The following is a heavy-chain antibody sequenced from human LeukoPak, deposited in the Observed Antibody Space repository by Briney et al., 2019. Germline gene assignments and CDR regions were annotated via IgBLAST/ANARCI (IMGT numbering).Heavy chain of an antibody. V-gene: IGHV3-21*01. D-gene: IGHD1-20*01. J-gene: IGHJ4*02. Sequence: GGSLRLPCAASGLTFRSYSMNWVRQAPGKGREGVSSISRSSSYIYYADSAKGRFTISRHNPKNRLHVAKNAVRSEHTRVFHGASGSNWNVFDYWGQGAMV. CDR1: GLTFRSYS. CDR2: ISRSSSYI. CDR3: ASGSNWNVFDY.